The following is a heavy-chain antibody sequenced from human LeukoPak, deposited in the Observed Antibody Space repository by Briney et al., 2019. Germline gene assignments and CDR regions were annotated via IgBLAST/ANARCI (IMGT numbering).Heavy chain of an antibody. Sequence: SETLSLTCTVSGGSISSYYWSWIRQPPGKGLEWIGYIYYSGSTNYNPSLKSRVTISVDTSKNQFSLKLSSVTAADTAVYYCARGVSFQGYYYYYGMDVWGQGTTVTVSS. CDR1: GGSISSYY. D-gene: IGHD3-16*01. J-gene: IGHJ6*02. V-gene: IGHV4-59*12. CDR2: IYYSGST. CDR3: ARGVSFQGYYYYYGMDV.